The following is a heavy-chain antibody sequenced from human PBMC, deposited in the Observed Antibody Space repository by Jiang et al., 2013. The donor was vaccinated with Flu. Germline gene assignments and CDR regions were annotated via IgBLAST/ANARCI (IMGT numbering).Heavy chain of an antibody. Sequence: VQLLESGGDLVQPGRSLRLSCAASGFTFDDYSMHWVRQAPGKGLEWVSGINWKGNAVAYADSVKGRFTISRDNAKNSLYLQMNSLRREDTALYYCAKDNRRNTAMDYNYHFGMDVWGQGTTVTVSS. CDR3: AKDNRRNTAMDYNYHFGMDV. V-gene: IGHV3-9*01. D-gene: IGHD5-18*01. CDR2: INWKGNAV. J-gene: IGHJ6*02. CDR1: GFTFDDYS.